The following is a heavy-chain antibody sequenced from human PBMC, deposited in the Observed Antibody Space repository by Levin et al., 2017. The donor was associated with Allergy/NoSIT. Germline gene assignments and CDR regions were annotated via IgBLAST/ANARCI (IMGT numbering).Heavy chain of an antibody. CDR3: ARGVQLWYHFDY. V-gene: IGHV1-69*02. D-gene: IGHD5-24*01. J-gene: IGHJ4*02. CDR1: GGTFNTYS. Sequence: LVKVSCKASGGTFNTYSISWVRQAPGKRLEWMGRIIPILGKTDSAPKFQDRVTFTADKSANTAYMEISRLTSDDTAVYYCARGVQLWYHFDYWGQGTLITVSS. CDR2: IIPILGKT.